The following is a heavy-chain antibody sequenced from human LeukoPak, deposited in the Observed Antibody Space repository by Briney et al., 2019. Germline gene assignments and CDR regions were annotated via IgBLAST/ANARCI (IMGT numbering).Heavy chain of an antibody. Sequence: ASVKVSCKASGFPFASYAIHWVRQAPGQRLEWMGWVNADNSNTKYSQEFQGRVTITRDTSASTAYMDLNSLRSEDMAVYYCAVGDYYYDTRFDYWGQGTLVTVSS. D-gene: IGHD3-22*01. CDR1: GFPFASYA. CDR3: AVGDYYYDTRFDY. CDR2: VNADNSNT. J-gene: IGHJ4*02. V-gene: IGHV1-3*03.